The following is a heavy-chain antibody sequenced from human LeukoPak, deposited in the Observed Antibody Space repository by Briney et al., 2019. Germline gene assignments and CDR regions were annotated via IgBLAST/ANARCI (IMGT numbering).Heavy chain of an antibody. CDR2: INHSGST. CDR1: GGSFSGYY. V-gene: IGHV4-34*01. D-gene: IGHD3-22*01. Sequence: SETLSLTCAVYGGSFSGYYWSWIRQPPGKGLEWIGEINHSGSTNYNPSLKSRVTMSVDTSKNQSSLKLSSVTAADTAVYYCARVRGSSSGRSDYYYHYMDVWGKGTTVTISS. J-gene: IGHJ6*03. CDR3: ARVRGSSSGRSDYYYHYMDV.